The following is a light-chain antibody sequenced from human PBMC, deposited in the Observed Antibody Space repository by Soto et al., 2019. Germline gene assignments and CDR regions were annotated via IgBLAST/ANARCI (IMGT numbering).Light chain of an antibody. CDR2: GVS. CDR3: SSYAGRNNPVL. V-gene: IGLV2-8*01. CDR1: SGDVGAYNS. Sequence: QSALTQPPSASGSPGQSVTISCTGTSGDVGAYNSVSWYQQQPGKAPKLMIYGVSTRPSGVPDRFSGSKSGNTASLTVSGLQAEDEAEYYCSSYAGRNNPVLFGGGTKLTVL. J-gene: IGLJ2*01.